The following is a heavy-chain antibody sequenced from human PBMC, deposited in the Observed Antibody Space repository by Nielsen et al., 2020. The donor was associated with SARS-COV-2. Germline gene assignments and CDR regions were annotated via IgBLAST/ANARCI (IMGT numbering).Heavy chain of an antibody. Sequence: RQAPGKGLEWIGYIYYSGSTNYNPSLKSRVTISVDTSKNQFSLKLSSVTAADTAVYYCARSHYYDFWSGYYSSGYYYGMDVWGQGTTVTVSS. CDR3: ARSHYYDFWSGYYSSGYYYGMDV. CDR2: IYYSGST. J-gene: IGHJ6*02. V-gene: IGHV4-59*01. D-gene: IGHD3-3*01.